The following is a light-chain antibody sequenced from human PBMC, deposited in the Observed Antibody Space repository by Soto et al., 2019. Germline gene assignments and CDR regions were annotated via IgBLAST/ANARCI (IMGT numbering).Light chain of an antibody. CDR1: QSVSYN. V-gene: IGKV3-15*01. Sequence: EIAMTQSPATLSVSPGERATLSCRASQSVSYNLAWYQQKPGQGPRLLIYGAFTRATGITARFSGSGSGTEFTLTISSLQSEDFAVYYCQQYKNWPPLTFGGGTKVEIK. CDR3: QQYKNWPPLT. J-gene: IGKJ4*01. CDR2: GAF.